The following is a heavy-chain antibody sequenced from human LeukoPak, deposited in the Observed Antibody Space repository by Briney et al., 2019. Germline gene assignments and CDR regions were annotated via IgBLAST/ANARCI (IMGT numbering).Heavy chain of an antibody. D-gene: IGHD6-6*01. Sequence: SETLSLTCAVSGGSISSGSYSWSWIRQPPGKGLEWIGYIYPRGSTYYNPSLKSRVILSLDKSANQFSLNLSSVTAADTAVYYCARDLGSSGWFDPWGQGTLVTVSS. J-gene: IGHJ5*02. CDR3: ARDLGSSGWFDP. V-gene: IGHV4-30-2*01. CDR1: GGSISSGSYS. CDR2: IYPRGST.